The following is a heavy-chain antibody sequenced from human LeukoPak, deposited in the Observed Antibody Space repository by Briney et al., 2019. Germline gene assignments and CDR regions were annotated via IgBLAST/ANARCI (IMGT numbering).Heavy chain of an antibody. J-gene: IGHJ4*02. Sequence: SETLSLTCAVSGGSFSGYYWGWIRQPPGKGLEWIGEINHSGSTNYNPSLKSRVTISVDTSKNQFSLKLSSVTAADTAVYYCARGSRYYYDSSGDLDYWGQGTLVTVSS. V-gene: IGHV4-34*01. CDR3: ARGSRYYYDSSGDLDY. CDR1: GGSFSGYY. CDR2: INHSGST. D-gene: IGHD3-22*01.